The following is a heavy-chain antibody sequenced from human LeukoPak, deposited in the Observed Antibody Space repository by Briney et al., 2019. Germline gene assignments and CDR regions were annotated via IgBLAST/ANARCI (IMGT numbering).Heavy chain of an antibody. Sequence: SETLSLTCTVSGGSISSYYWRWTRQPPGKGLEWIGYIYYSGSTNYNPSLKSRVTISVNTSKNQFSLQLSSVPAADTAVYYCARDPDLGRFDYWGQGTLVTVSS. J-gene: IGHJ4*02. V-gene: IGHV4-59*01. CDR1: GGSISSYY. D-gene: IGHD7-27*01. CDR2: IYYSGST. CDR3: ARDPDLGRFDY.